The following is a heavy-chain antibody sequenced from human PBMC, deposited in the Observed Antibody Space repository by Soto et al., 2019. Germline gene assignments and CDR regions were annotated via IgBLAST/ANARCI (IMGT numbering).Heavy chain of an antibody. Sequence: PSETLSLTCTVSGGSISSYYWSWIRQPPGKGLEWIGYIYYSGSTNYNPSLKSRVTISVDTSKNQFSLKLSSVTAADTAVYYCARVQRYCSSTSCYLWYFDYWGQGTLVTVSS. D-gene: IGHD2-2*01. J-gene: IGHJ4*02. CDR1: GGSISSYY. V-gene: IGHV4-59*12. CDR2: IYYSGST. CDR3: ARVQRYCSSTSCYLWYFDY.